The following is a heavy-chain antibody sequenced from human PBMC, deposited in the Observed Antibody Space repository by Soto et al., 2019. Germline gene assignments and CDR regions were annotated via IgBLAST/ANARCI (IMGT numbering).Heavy chain of an antibody. D-gene: IGHD2-15*01. V-gene: IGHV1-69*13. CDR1: GGTFSSYA. Sequence: SVKVSCKASGGTFSSYAISWVRQAPGQGLEWMGGIIPIFGTANYAQKFQGRVTITADESTSTAYMELSSLRSEDTAVYYCASPRYLGYCSGGSCYGWFDPWGQGTLVTV. CDR3: ASPRYLGYCSGGSCYGWFDP. J-gene: IGHJ5*02. CDR2: IIPIFGTA.